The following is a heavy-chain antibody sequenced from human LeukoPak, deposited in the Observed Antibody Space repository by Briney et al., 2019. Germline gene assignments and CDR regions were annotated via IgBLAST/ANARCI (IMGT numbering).Heavy chain of an antibody. CDR3: AKGEMVRGVIIGYYYYMDV. V-gene: IGHV3-23*01. CDR1: GFTFSSYA. J-gene: IGHJ6*03. Sequence: GGSLRLSCAASGFTFSSYAMSWVRQAPGKGLEWVSAISSSGGSTYYADSVKGRFTISRDNSKNTLYLQMNIPRAEDTAVYYCAKGEMVRGVIIGYYYYMDVWGKGTTVTVSS. D-gene: IGHD3-10*01. CDR2: ISSSGGST.